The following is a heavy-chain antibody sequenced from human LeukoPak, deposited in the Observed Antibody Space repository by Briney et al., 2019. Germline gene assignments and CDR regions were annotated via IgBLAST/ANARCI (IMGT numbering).Heavy chain of an antibody. Sequence: GGSLRLSCAASGFIFSNYWMTWVRHAPGKGLEWVATIKQDGGEKYYVDSVKGRFTISRDNAKNSLSLQMSSLRAEDTAVYYCARDRNTDFWSGYYTNYSDYWGQGTLVIVSS. V-gene: IGHV3-7*01. CDR3: ARDRNTDFWSGYYTNYSDY. J-gene: IGHJ4*02. CDR2: IKQDGGEK. CDR1: GFIFSNYW. D-gene: IGHD3-3*01.